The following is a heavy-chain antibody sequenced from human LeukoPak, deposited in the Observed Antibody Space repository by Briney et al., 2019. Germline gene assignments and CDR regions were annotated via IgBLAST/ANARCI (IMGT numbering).Heavy chain of an antibody. CDR3: APRVVGSAPFDY. D-gene: IGHD2-15*01. V-gene: IGHV3-23*01. Sequence: GGSLRLSCAASGFTFSTYAMSWVRQAPGKGLEWVSAISGSTGRTYYADSVKGLFTISRDNSKNTLYLQMNNLRAEDTAVYYCAPRVVGSAPFDYWGQGTLVTVSS. CDR1: GFTFSTYA. CDR2: ISGSTGRT. J-gene: IGHJ4*02.